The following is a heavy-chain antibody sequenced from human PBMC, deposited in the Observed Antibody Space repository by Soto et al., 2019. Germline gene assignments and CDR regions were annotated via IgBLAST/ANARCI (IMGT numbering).Heavy chain of an antibody. J-gene: IGHJ5*02. CDR1: GGSVSSGNSY. V-gene: IGHV4-61*01. D-gene: IGHD6-13*01. CDR2: IYYSGSA. CDR3: VRRGGAAAGSYNWFDP. Sequence: QVQLQESGPGLVKPSETLHLTCDVSGGSVSSGNSYWTWIRQPPGKGLEWIGYIYYSGSATYNPSRKSRVTLSVETSKNQFSLKMTSMTAADTAVYYCVRRGGAAAGSYNWFDPWGQGSLVTVSS.